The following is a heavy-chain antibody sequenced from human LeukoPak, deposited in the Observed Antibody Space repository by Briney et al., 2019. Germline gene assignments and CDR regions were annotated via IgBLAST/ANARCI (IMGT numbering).Heavy chain of an antibody. V-gene: IGHV3-21*01. J-gene: IGHJ4*02. CDR3: ARDTDSNFDY. CDR2: ISSSSSYI. D-gene: IGHD6-13*01. Sequence: PGGSLRLSCAASGFTFSSYSMNWVRQAPGKGLEWVSSISSSSSYIYYADSVKGRFTISRDNAKNSLYLQMNSLGAEDTAVYYCARDTDSNFDYWGQGTLVTVSS. CDR1: GFTFSSYS.